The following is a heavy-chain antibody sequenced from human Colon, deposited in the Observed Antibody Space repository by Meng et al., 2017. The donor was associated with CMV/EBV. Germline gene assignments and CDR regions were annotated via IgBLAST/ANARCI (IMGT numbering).Heavy chain of an antibody. CDR2: ISSSGSTI. Sequence: GESLKISCAASGFTFSDYYMSWIRQAPGKGLEWVSYISSSGSTIYYADSVKGRFTIFRDHSKNIVYLEMNNLRVEDTGTYYCVKDDNDYMGEIASWGQGTLVTVSS. V-gene: IGHV3-11*01. CDR3: VKDDNDYMGEIAS. CDR1: GFTFSDYY. J-gene: IGHJ5*02. D-gene: IGHD3-16*01.